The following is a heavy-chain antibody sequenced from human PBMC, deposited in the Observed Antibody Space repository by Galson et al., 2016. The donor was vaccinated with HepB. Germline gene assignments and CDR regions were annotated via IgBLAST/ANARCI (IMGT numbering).Heavy chain of an antibody. J-gene: IGHJ5*02. CDR3: ARGKAVTGSDPLDP. CDR2: IYSGDST. D-gene: IGHD6-19*01. CDR1: GFTVSSTF. V-gene: IGHV3-53*01. Sequence: LRLSCAASGFTVSSTFMTWVRQAPGKGLEWVSVIYSGDSTNYADSVKGRFTIPRDNSKNTLYLQMNSLRVEDTAVYYCARGKAVTGSDPLDPWGQGTLVTVSS.